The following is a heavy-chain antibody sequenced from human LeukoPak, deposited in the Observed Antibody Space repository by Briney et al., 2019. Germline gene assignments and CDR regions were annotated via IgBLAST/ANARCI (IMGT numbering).Heavy chain of an antibody. CDR3: ARGPLGENSGINDY. CDR2: IYSGGST. Sequence: PGGSLRLSCAASGFTVSSNYMSWVRQAPGKGLEWVSVIYSGGSTYYADSVKGRFTISRDNAKNSLYLQMNSLRAEDTALYYCARGPLGENSGINDYWGQGTLVTVSS. CDR1: GFTVSSNY. J-gene: IGHJ4*02. V-gene: IGHV3-53*01. D-gene: IGHD1-26*01.